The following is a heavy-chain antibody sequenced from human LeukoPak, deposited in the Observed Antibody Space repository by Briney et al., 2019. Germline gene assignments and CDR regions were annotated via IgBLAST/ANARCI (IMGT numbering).Heavy chain of an antibody. CDR1: GFTFNSYA. J-gene: IGHJ4*02. CDR2: IDRVGDST. D-gene: IGHD2-2*01. V-gene: IGHV3-64*01. CDR3: ARADCSSSSCYTVSY. Sequence: GGSLRLSCAASGFTFNSYAMQWVRHAPGKGLEYISGIDRVGDSTYYANSVKGRFSISRDNSRNTVYLQMDSLKAEDMAVYYCARADCSSSSCYTVSYWGQGTLVTVSS.